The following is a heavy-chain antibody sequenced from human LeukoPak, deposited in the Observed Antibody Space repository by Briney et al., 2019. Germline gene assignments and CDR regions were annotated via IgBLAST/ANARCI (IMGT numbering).Heavy chain of an antibody. Sequence: GGSLRHSCSASGFTFSCDLMSWVRQAPAKGVEWVANIKQDGREKYYVDSVKGRFTISRDNAKNSLYQQMNSLRAEDTAVYYCARRITIFGVAYDYWGQGTLVTVSS. CDR2: IKQDGREK. J-gene: IGHJ4*02. D-gene: IGHD3-3*01. V-gene: IGHV3-7*01. CDR3: ARRITIFGVAYDY. CDR1: GFTFSCDL.